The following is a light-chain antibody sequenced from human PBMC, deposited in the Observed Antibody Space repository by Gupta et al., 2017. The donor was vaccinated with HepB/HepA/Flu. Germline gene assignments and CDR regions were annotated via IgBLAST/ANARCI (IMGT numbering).Light chain of an antibody. CDR3: QQEDNSPFT. CDR1: QNISTW. V-gene: IGKV1-5*03. J-gene: IGKJ3*01. Sequence: DVQMTQPPSTLSASVGDRVIITCRASQNISTWLAWYQQKPGQAPKLLIYKASSLESGVPSRFSGSGSGTEFTLTISSLQPDDVATYYCQQEDNSPFTFGHGTKVDI. CDR2: KAS.